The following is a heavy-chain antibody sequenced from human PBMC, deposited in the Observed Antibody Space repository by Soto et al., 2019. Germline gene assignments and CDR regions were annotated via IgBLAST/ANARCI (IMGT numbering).Heavy chain of an antibody. CDR3: ARGAVYGTAHYYRGMDV. D-gene: IGHD4-17*01. V-gene: IGHV3-23*01. CDR2: INFFLGKT. CDR1: GFNFNGYG. J-gene: IGHJ6*02. Sequence: GGSLRLSCAASGFNFNGYGISWVRQSPEKGLEWVASINFFLGKTYYADSVKGRSTISKDDAKDTVYLHLNSLRADDTAIYYCARGAVYGTAHYYRGMDVWGQGSPVTVSS.